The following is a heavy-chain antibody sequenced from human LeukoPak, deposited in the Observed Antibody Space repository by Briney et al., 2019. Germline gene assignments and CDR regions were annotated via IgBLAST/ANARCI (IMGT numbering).Heavy chain of an antibody. CDR1: GYTLTELS. J-gene: IGHJ6*02. CDR2: FDPEDGET. Sequence: ASVKVSCKVSGYTLTELSMHWVRQAPGKGLEWMGGFDPEDGETIYAQKFQGRATMTEDTSTDTAYMELSSLRSEDTAVYYCATAGTAGIYYYGMDVWGQGTTVTVSS. CDR3: ATAGTAGIYYYGMDV. D-gene: IGHD6-19*01. V-gene: IGHV1-24*01.